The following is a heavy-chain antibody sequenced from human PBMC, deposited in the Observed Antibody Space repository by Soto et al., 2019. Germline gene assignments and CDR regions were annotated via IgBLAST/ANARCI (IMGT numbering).Heavy chain of an antibody. Sequence: GGSLRLSCAASGFTFTRYSMNWVRQAPGKGLEWVSSISSTTNYIYYGDSMKGRSTISRDNAQNSLYLQMTSLRAEDTAVYYCARGTYRSKTDFDYWGQGTLVTVSS. J-gene: IGHJ4*02. CDR3: ARGTYRSKTDFDY. V-gene: IGHV3-21*04. D-gene: IGHD6-13*01. CDR1: GFTFTRYS. CDR2: ISSTTNYI.